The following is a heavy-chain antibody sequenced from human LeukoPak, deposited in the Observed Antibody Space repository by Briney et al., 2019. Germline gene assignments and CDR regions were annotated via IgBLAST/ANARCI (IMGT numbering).Heavy chain of an antibody. V-gene: IGHV3-48*01. CDR1: GFTFSSYS. J-gene: IGHJ3*02. Sequence: GGSLRLSCAASGFTFSSYSMNWVRQAPGKGLEWVSYISSSSTIYYADSVKGRFTISRDNAKNSLYLQMNSLRAEDTAVYYCARDVRGGYCSSTSCYTSDAFDIWGQGTMVTVSS. CDR3: ARDVRGGYCSSTSCYTSDAFDI. D-gene: IGHD2-2*02. CDR2: ISSSSTI.